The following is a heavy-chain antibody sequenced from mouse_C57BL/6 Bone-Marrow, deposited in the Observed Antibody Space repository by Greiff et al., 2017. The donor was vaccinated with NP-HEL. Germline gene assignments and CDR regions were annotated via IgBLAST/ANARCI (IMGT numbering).Heavy chain of an antibody. CDR2: IDPSDSYT. CDR1: GYTFTSYW. D-gene: IGHD2-2*01. Sequence: QVQLQQPGAELVRPGTSVKLSCKASGYTFTSYWMHWVKQRPGQGLEWIGVIDPSDSYTNYNQKFKGKATLTVDTSSSTAYMHLSSLTSEDSAVYYCARSMVTASWFAYWGQGTLVTVSA. CDR3: ARSMVTASWFAY. J-gene: IGHJ3*01. V-gene: IGHV1-59*01.